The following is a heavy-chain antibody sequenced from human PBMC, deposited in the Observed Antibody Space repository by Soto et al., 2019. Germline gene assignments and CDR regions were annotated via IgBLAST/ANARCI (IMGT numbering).Heavy chain of an antibody. CDR1: GHRFTNYW. D-gene: IGHD4-17*01. CDR3: ASPTMTSTSFYYAMDV. V-gene: IGHV5-10-1*01. Sequence: GESLKISCKTSGHRFTNYWISWVRQMPGKGLEYMGKINPTDSETNYSPSFEGHVTFSVDRSTSTAYVRWNSLKASDTAMYYCASPTMTSTSFYYAMDVWGQGTTVTVS. J-gene: IGHJ6*02. CDR2: INPTDSET.